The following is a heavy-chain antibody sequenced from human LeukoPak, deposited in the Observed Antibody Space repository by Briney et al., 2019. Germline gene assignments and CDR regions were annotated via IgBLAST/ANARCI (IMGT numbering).Heavy chain of an antibody. V-gene: IGHV3-48*01. CDR1: GFTFSSYS. Sequence: PGGSLRLSCAASGFTFSSYSMNWVRQAPGKGLEWVSYISSSSSTIYYADSVKGRFTISRDNAKNSLYLQMNSLRAEDTAVYYCARDPQRQGSWYEPYYFDYWGQGTLVTVSS. CDR3: ARDPQRQGSWYEPYYFDY. D-gene: IGHD6-13*01. J-gene: IGHJ4*02. CDR2: ISSSSSTI.